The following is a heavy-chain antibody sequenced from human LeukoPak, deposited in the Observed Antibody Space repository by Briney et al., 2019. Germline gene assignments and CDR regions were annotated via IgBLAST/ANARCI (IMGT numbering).Heavy chain of an antibody. V-gene: IGHV3-30*02. CDR1: GFTFSSYG. D-gene: IGHD6-19*01. J-gene: IGHJ6*03. CDR2: IRYDGSNK. CDR3: AKGSYSSGWFNYYYYYMDV. Sequence: GGSLRLSCAASGFTFSSYGMHWVRQAPGKGLEWVAFIRYDGSNKYYADSVKGRFTISRDNSKNTLYLQMNSLRAEDTAVYYCAKGSYSSGWFNYYYYYMDVWGKGTTVTTSS.